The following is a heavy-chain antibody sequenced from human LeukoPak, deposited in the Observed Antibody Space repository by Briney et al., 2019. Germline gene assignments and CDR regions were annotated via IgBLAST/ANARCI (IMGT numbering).Heavy chain of an antibody. V-gene: IGHV3-23*01. J-gene: IGHJ4*02. CDR3: AKDTYGSGGYTPTFDY. CDR2: ISGSGGST. Sequence: GGSLRLSCAASGFTFSSYAMSWVRQAPGKGLEWVSAISGSGGSTYYADSVKGRFTISRDNSKNTLYLQMNSLRAEDTAVYYCAKDTYGSGGYTPTFDYWGQGTLVTVSS. D-gene: IGHD3-10*01. CDR1: GFTFSSYA.